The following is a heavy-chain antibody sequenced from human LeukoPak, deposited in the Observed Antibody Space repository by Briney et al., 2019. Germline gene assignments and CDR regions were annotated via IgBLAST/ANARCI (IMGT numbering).Heavy chain of an antibody. CDR2: ISYDGSNK. CDR3: AKVRYSSSWRFDY. J-gene: IGHJ4*02. CDR1: GFTFSSYG. Sequence: PGRSLRLSCAASGFTFSSYGMHWGRQAPGKGLEWVAVISYDGSNKYYADSVKGRFTISRDNSKNTLYLQMNSLRAEDTAVYYCAKVRYSSSWRFDYWGQGTLVTVSS. V-gene: IGHV3-30*18. D-gene: IGHD6-13*01.